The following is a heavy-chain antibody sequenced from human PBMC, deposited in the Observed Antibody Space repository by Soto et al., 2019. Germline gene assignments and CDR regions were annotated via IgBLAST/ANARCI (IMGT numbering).Heavy chain of an antibody. Sequence: QVQLVQSGAEVKKPGASVKVSCKASGYTFTGHHIHWVRQAPGQGLEWMGWLNPNSGGTNYAQKFQGWVTMTRDTSIRTAYMELSRLISDDTAVYYCARDREYYYGSGSPFYGMDVWGQGTTVTVSS. D-gene: IGHD3-10*01. CDR2: LNPNSGGT. CDR1: GYTFTGHH. CDR3: ARDREYYYGSGSPFYGMDV. J-gene: IGHJ6*02. V-gene: IGHV1-2*04.